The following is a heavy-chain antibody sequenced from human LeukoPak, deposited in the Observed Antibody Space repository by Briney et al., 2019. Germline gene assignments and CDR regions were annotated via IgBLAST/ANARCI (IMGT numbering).Heavy chain of an antibody. J-gene: IGHJ6*03. CDR2: IYTSGST. CDR3: ARDLTKIAAAERDYYYYMDV. V-gene: IGHV4-4*07. CDR1: GGSISSYY. D-gene: IGHD6-13*01. Sequence: SETLSLTCTVSGGSISSYYWSWIRQPAGKGLEWIGRIYTSGSTNYNPSLKSRVTMSVDTSKNQFSLKLSSVTAADTAVYYCARDLTKIAAAERDYYYYMDVWGQGTLVTVSS.